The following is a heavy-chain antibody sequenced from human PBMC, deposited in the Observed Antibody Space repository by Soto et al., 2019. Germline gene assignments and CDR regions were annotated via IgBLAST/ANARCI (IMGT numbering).Heavy chain of an antibody. V-gene: IGHV4-38-2*01. J-gene: IGHJ6*02. CDR1: GYSITSGHY. CDR2: IHHSGST. CDR3: ARRIEMTPIKTGMDV. Sequence: ETLSLTFDVSGYSITSGHYWGWIRQPPGKGLEWIGIIHHSGSTYYNPSLKSRVTISIDTSRNRFSLKLISVTAADTAVYYCARRIEMTPIKTGMDVWGQGTTVTVSS.